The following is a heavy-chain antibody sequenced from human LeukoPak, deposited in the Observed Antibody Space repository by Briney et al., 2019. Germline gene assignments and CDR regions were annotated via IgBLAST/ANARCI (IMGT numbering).Heavy chain of an antibody. D-gene: IGHD5-12*01. CDR3: ARGGVYSGYDFDY. J-gene: IGHJ4*02. CDR2: ISSSSSYI. CDR1: GFTFSSYS. Sequence: GGSLRLSCAASGFTFSSYSMNWVRQAPGKGLEWVSSISSSSSYIYYADSVMGRFTISRDNAKNSLYLQMNSLRAEDTAVYYCARGGVYSGYDFDYWGQGTLVTVSS. V-gene: IGHV3-21*01.